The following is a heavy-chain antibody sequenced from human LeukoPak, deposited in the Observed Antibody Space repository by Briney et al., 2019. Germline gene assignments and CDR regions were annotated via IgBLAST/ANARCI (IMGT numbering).Heavy chain of an antibody. CDR1: GFTFGDYA. CDR2: IRSKAYGGTT. V-gene: IGHV3-49*04. D-gene: IGHD2-15*01. J-gene: IGHJ4*02. Sequence: PGGSLRLSCTASGFTFGDYAMSWVRQAPGKGLEGVGFIRSKAYGGTTDYAASVQGRFTISRDDSKSIAYLQMNSLKTEDTAVYYCTREAHCSGGSRYLGYNSRFDYWGQGTLVTVSS. CDR3: TREAHCSGGSRYLGYNSRFDY.